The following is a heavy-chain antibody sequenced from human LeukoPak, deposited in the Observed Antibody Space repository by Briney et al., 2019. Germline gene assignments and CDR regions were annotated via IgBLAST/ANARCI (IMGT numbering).Heavy chain of an antibody. Sequence: SETLSLTCTVSGGPIRTDGSYWAWIRQPPGKGLEWIGSIYIDGITHYNSSLQSRVTLSIDTSKNHFSLRLTSVTAADTAVFYCARLFTRAWEYRYGMDVWGQGTAVTVSS. D-gene: IGHD1-26*01. V-gene: IGHV4-39*02. CDR3: ARLFTRAWEYRYGMDV. CDR2: IYIDGIT. CDR1: GGPIRTDGSY. J-gene: IGHJ6*02.